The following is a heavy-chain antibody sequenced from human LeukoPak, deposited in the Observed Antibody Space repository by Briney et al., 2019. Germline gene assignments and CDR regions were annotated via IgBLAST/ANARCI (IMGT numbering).Heavy chain of an antibody. CDR2: IIPILGTA. CDR1: VGTFSSYA. J-gene: IGHJ6*02. CDR3: ASSGYRRYYYYYGMDV. Sequence: PSVKVSCKASVGTFSSYAISWVRQAPGQGLEWMGRIIPILGTANYAQKFQGRVTITADKSTSTAYMELSSLRSEDTAVYYCASSGYRRYYYYYGMDVWGQGTTVTVSS. V-gene: IGHV1-69*04. D-gene: IGHD3-22*01.